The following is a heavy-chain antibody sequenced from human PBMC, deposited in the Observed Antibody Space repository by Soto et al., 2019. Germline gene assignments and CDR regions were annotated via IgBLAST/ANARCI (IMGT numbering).Heavy chain of an antibody. CDR1: GASISSTSSGDW. D-gene: IGHD1-26*01. Sequence: QVQLQESGPGLVKPSGTLSLTCTVSGASISSTSSGDWWSWVRQPPGKGLEWIGEIHHSGSTNYNPSLKSRVPMSVDKSKTPFSLRLSSVTAADTAVYYCAKMVGASLVDYWGQGTLVTVSS. CDR3: AKMVGASLVDY. V-gene: IGHV4-4*02. CDR2: IHHSGST. J-gene: IGHJ4*02.